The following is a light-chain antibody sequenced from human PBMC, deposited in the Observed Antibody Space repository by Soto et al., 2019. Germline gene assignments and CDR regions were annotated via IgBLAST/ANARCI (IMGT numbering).Light chain of an antibody. Sequence: EIVLTQSPGTLSLSPGERATLSCRASQSVSSSYLAWYQQKPGQAPRLLIYGASSRATGIPDRVSGSGSGTDFTLTISRLEPEDFAVYYCQQYQTFGQGTKVEIK. CDR1: QSVSSSY. CDR2: GAS. V-gene: IGKV3-20*01. CDR3: QQYQT. J-gene: IGKJ1*01.